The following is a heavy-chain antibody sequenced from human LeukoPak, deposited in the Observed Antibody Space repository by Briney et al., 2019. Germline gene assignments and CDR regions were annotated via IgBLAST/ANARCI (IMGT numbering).Heavy chain of an antibody. D-gene: IGHD5-12*01. J-gene: IGHJ4*02. Sequence: PSETLSLTCTVSGGSISNYYWSWIRQAPGKGLEWVGRIKSKTDGGTTDYAAPVKGRFTISRDDSKNTLYLQMNSLKTEDTAVYYCTTVHWLRLPEGYWGQGTLVTVSS. CDR1: GGSISNYY. CDR2: IKSKTDGGTT. CDR3: TTVHWLRLPEGY. V-gene: IGHV3-15*01.